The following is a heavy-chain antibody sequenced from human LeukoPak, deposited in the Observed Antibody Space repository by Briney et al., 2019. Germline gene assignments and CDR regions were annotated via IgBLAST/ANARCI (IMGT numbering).Heavy chain of an antibody. CDR1: GFTFSSYG. CDR2: ITGGGGST. J-gene: IGHJ4*02. Sequence: PGGSLRLSCAASGFTFSSYGMSWVRQAPGKGLEWVSSITGGGGSTFYADSVKGRFTISRDNSKNTLYLQMNSLRAEDTAVYYCANRGIAAAGRAGYYFDYWGQGTLVTVSS. D-gene: IGHD6-13*01. V-gene: IGHV3-23*01. CDR3: ANRGIAAAGRAGYYFDY.